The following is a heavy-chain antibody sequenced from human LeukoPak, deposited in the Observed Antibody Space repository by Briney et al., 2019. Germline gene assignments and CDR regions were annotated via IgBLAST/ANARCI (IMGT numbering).Heavy chain of an antibody. CDR3: ARRVSGSGFDAFDV. D-gene: IGHD3-10*01. J-gene: IGHJ3*01. CDR1: GYSFATYW. Sequence: GESLKISCKGSGYSFATYWIGWVRQMPGKGLEWMGINYPGDSDTTYTPSFQGQVTMSADKSISTAYLQWISLKASDTAMYYCARRVSGSGFDAFDVWGQGTMVTVSS. V-gene: IGHV5-51*01. CDR2: NYPGDSDT.